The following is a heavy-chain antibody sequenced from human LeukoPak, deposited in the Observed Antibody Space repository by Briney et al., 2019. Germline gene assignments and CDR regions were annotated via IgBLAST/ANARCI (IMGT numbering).Heavy chain of an antibody. CDR1: GGRFKSYG. Sequence: GASVKVSCKTIGGRFKSYGFSWVRQAPGQGLEWMGGIIPIFDRPNYAQKFEGRVTITADKSTNTTYMEISSLTSDDTAVYYCAGDAQWELRALDVWGRGTMVIVSS. V-gene: IGHV1-69*06. CDR3: AGDAQWELRALDV. CDR2: IIPIFDRP. J-gene: IGHJ3*01. D-gene: IGHD4-23*01.